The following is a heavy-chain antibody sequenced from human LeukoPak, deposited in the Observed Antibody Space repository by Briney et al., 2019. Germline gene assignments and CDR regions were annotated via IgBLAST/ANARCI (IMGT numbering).Heavy chain of an antibody. CDR2: INGENGNT. Sequence: GASVKVSCKASEYIFSDYTMHWVRQAPGQRLEGMGWINGENGNTKYSQELRGRVTFTSDSSATTAYMELSSLRSEDVAVYYCAREVSSVGANYFDYWGQGTLVSVSS. J-gene: IGHJ4*02. V-gene: IGHV1-3*03. D-gene: IGHD3-10*01. CDR3: AREVSSVGANYFDY. CDR1: EYIFSDYT.